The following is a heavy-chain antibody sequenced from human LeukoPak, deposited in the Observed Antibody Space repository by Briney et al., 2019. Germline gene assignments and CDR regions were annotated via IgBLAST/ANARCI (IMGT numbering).Heavy chain of an antibody. Sequence: SXKGSGYSFTSYWIGWVRQLPGKGLEWMGIIYPGDSDTRYSPSFQGQVTISADKSISTAYLQWSGLKASDTAMNSXXXXXXXXVXGDAFDIWGQGTMVTVSS. J-gene: IGHJ3*02. CDR3: XXXXXXXVXGDAFDI. V-gene: IGHV5-51*01. CDR1: GYSFTSYW. CDR2: IYPGDSDT.